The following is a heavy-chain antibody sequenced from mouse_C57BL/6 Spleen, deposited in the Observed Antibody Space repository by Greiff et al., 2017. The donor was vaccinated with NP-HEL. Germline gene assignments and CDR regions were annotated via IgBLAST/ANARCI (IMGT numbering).Heavy chain of an antibody. CDR2: IYPRDGSN. CDR3: ASWVTTGWFAY. V-gene: IGHV1-85*01. Sequence: VQLQQSGPELVKPGASVKLSCKASGYTFTSYDINWVKQRPGQGLEWIGWIYPRDGSNKYNEKFKGKATLTVDTSSSTAYMELHSLTSEDSAVYFCASWVTTGWFAYWGQGTLVTVSA. CDR1: GYTFTSYD. D-gene: IGHD2-2*01. J-gene: IGHJ3*01.